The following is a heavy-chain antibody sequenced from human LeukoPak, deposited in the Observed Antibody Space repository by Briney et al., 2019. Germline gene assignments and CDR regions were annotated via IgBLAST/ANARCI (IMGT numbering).Heavy chain of an antibody. V-gene: IGHV4-4*07. D-gene: IGHD2-15*01. J-gene: IGHJ4*02. CDR1: GGSISSYY. CDR3: ARDRINLPIGAYCSGGSCREYYFDY. Sequence: SETLSLTCTVSGGSISSYYWSWIRQPARKGLEWIGRIYTSGSTNYNPSLKSRVTMSVDTPKNQFSLKLSSVTAADTAVYYCARDRINLPIGAYCSGGSCREYYFDYWGQGTLVTVSS. CDR2: IYTSGST.